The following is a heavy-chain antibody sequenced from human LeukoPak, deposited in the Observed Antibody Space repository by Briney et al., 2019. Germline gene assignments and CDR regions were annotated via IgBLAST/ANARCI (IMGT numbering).Heavy chain of an antibody. Sequence: ASVKVSCKASRPIFTNYYMHWMRPAPGQGLEWMGIINPSGIGSTSYALKFQGRVTMTRDTSTSTVYRDTSTSTVYMELSSLADKDVYLCDCASYTATARPRYEHWGQGTLVTVSS. CDR3: DKDVYLCDCASYTATARPRYEH. V-gene: IGHV1-46*01. D-gene: IGHD2-8*02. J-gene: IGHJ4*02. CDR1: RPIFTNYY. CDR2: INPSGIGST.